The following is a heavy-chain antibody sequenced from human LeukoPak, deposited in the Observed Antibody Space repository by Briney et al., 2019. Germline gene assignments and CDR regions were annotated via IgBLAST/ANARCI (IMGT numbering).Heavy chain of an antibody. J-gene: IGHJ4*02. V-gene: IGHV3-23*01. CDR3: ANGGYSGPSDY. CDR1: GFTFSSYA. CDR2: IGASDGRT. Sequence: PGGSLRLFCAASGFTFSSYAMAGVRQAPGGGLEWVSSIGASDGRTYYADSVKGRFTISRDNSKNTLYLQMNSLRAEDTAVYYCANGGYSGPSDYWGQGTLVTVSS. D-gene: IGHD5-12*01.